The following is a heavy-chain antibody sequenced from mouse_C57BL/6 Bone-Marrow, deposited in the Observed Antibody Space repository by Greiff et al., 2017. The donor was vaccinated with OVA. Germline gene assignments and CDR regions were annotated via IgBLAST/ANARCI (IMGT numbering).Heavy chain of an antibody. J-gene: IGHJ4*01. Sequence: QVQLQQPGAELVMPGASVKLSCKASGYTFTSYWMHWVKQRPGQGLEWIGEIDPSDSYTNYNQKFKGKSTLTVAKSSSTAYMQLSSLTSEDSAVYYCARTPGSRYAMDYWGQGTSVTVSS. CDR3: ARTPGSRYAMDY. CDR1: GYTFTSYW. CDR2: IDPSDSYT. V-gene: IGHV1-69*01. D-gene: IGHD1-1*01.